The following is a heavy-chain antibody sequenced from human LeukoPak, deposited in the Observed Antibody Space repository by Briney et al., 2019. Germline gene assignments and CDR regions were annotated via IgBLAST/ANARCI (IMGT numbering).Heavy chain of an antibody. V-gene: IGHV1-69*13. J-gene: IGHJ4*02. CDR1: GGTFSSYA. CDR3: ATEGYYDSSGYYTDY. D-gene: IGHD3-22*01. Sequence: SVKVSSKASGGTFSSYAISWVRQAPGQGLEWMGGIIPIFGTANYAQKFQGRVTITADESTSTAYMELSSLRSEDTAVYYCATEGYYDSSGYYTDYWGQGTLVTVSS. CDR2: IIPIFGTA.